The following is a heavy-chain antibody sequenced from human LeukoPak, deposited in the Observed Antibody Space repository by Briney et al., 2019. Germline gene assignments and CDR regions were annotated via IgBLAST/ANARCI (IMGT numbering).Heavy chain of an antibody. CDR1: GFSFSRYS. J-gene: IGHJ4*02. V-gene: IGHV3-48*02. Sequence: PGGSLRLSCAASGFSFSRYSMNWVRQAPGKGLEWVSYISSGSSTIYYADSVQGRFTISRDNAKNSLYLQMNSLRDGDTAVYYCARDRAYGDYWGQGTLVTVSS. D-gene: IGHD2-8*01. CDR3: ARDRAYGDY. CDR2: ISSGSSTI.